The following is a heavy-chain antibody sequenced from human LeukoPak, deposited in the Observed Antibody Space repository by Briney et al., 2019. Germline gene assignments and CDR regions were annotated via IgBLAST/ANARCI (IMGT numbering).Heavy chain of an antibody. CDR3: ARGLTYYDILTGYHDRLDYFDY. D-gene: IGHD3-9*01. V-gene: IGHV3-48*03. CDR2: ITGSGDTI. CDR1: GFTFSNYE. Sequence: GGSLRLSCAASGFTFSNYEMNWVRQAPGKGLDWVSYITGSGDTIYYADSVRGRFTISRDNAKKSLYLQMNSLRAEGTAVYYCARGLTYYDILTGYHDRLDYFDYWGQGTLVTVSS. J-gene: IGHJ4*02.